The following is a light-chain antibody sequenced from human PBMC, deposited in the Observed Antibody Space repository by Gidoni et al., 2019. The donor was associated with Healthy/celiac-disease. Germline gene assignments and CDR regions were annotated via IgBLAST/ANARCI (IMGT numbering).Light chain of an antibody. V-gene: IGLV3-19*01. CDR1: SLRSYY. J-gene: IGLJ2*01. CDR2: GKN. CDR3: NSRDSSGNHMGV. Sequence: SQLTQDPAVSVTLGQTVRITCQGDSLRSYYASWYQQKPGQAPVLVIYGKNNRPSGIPDRFSGSSSGNTASLTITGAQAEDEADYYCNSRDSSGNHMGVFGGGTKLTVL.